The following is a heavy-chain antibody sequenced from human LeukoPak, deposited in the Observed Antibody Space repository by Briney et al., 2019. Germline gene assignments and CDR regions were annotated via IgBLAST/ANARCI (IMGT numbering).Heavy chain of an antibody. Sequence: GGSLRFSCAGSGITFSSYWMHWVRQAPGKGLVWVSRINSDGRSTNYADSVKGRFTISRDNAKNTQYLQMNSLRAEDTAVYYCARSAYPGNSVIEDWGRGTLVTVSS. V-gene: IGHV3-74*01. CDR2: INSDGRST. D-gene: IGHD4-23*01. J-gene: IGHJ4*02. CDR1: GITFSSYW. CDR3: ARSAYPGNSVIED.